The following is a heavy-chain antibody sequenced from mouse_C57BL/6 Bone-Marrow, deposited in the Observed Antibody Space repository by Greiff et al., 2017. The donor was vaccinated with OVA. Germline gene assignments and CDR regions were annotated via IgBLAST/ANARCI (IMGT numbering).Heavy chain of an antibody. V-gene: IGHV1-26*01. Sequence: EVQLQQSGPELVKPGASVKISCKASGYTFTDYYMNWVKQSHGKSLEWIGDINPNNGGTSYNQKFKGKATLTVDKSSSTAYMERRSLTSEDSAVYYCARLYYGSSLCWYFDVWGTGTTVTVSS. D-gene: IGHD1-1*01. J-gene: IGHJ1*03. CDR1: GYTFTDYY. CDR2: INPNNGGT. CDR3: ARLYYGSSLCWYFDV.